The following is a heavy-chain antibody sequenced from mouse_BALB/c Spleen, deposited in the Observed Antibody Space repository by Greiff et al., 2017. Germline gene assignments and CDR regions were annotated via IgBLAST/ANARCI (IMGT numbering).Heavy chain of an antibody. J-gene: IGHJ4*01. CDR2: ISDGGSYT. CDR3: ARELGSHAMDY. D-gene: IGHD4-1*01. CDR1: GFTFSDYY. Sequence: DVKLVESGGGLVKPGGSLKLSCAASGFTFSDYYMYWVRQTPEKRLEWVATISDGGSYTYYPDSVKGRFTISRDNAKNNLYLQMSSLKSEDTAMYYCARELGSHAMDYWGQGTSVTVSS. V-gene: IGHV5-4*02.